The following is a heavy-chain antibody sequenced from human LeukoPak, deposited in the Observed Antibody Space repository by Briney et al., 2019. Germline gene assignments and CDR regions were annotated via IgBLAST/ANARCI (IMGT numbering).Heavy chain of an antibody. D-gene: IGHD3-22*01. J-gene: IGHJ4*02. CDR3: ARVRGPEYYYDSSGSMYVDY. Sequence: ASVKVSCKASGYTFTSYGISWVRQAPGKGLEWVSSISSSSSYIYYADSVKGRFTISRDNAKNSLYLQMNSLRAEDTAVYYCARVRGPEYYYDSSGSMYVDYWGQGTLVTVSS. CDR2: ISSSSSYI. CDR1: GYTFTSYG. V-gene: IGHV3-21*01.